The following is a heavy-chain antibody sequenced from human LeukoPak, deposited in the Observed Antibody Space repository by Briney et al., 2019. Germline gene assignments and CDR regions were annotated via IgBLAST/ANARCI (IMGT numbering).Heavy chain of an antibody. CDR3: AKDPVHYGDYVPVDY. CDR1: GFTFSSYG. V-gene: IGHV3-23*01. D-gene: IGHD4-17*01. Sequence: PGGSLRLSCAASGFTFSSYGMSWVRQAPGKGLEWVSAISGSGGSTYYADSVKGRFTISRDNSKNTLYLQMNSLRAEDTAVYYCAKDPVHYGDYVPVDYWGQGTLVTVSS. CDR2: ISGSGGST. J-gene: IGHJ4*02.